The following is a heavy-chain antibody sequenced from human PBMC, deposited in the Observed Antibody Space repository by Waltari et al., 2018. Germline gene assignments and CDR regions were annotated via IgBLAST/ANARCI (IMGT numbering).Heavy chain of an antibody. J-gene: IGHJ6*03. Sequence: EVQLLESGGGLVQPGGSLRLSCSASGFTFSSYAMSWVRQAPGKGLEWVSAISGSGGSTYYADSVKGRFTISRDNSKNTLYLQMNSLRAEDTAVYYCAKDHGPSGRMEYYYYMDVWGKGTTVTISS. V-gene: IGHV3-23*01. CDR2: ISGSGGST. CDR1: GFTFSSYA. D-gene: IGHD3-10*01. CDR3: AKDHGPSGRMEYYYYMDV.